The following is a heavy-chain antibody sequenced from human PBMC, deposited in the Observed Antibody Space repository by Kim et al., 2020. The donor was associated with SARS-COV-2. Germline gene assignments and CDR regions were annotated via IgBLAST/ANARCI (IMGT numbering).Heavy chain of an antibody. V-gene: IGHV3-30-3*02. J-gene: IGHJ4*02. Sequence: YADSVGGQFTISRDNSKNTLFLQMDSLRAEDTAVYYCAKRPAAAGSYFDYWGQGTLVTVSS. D-gene: IGHD6-13*01. CDR3: AKRPAAAGSYFDY.